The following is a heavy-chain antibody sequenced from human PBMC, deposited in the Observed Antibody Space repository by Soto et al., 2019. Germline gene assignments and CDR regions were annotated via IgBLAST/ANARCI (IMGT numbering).Heavy chain of an antibody. CDR1: GYTFTSYD. D-gene: IGHD3-22*01. CDR2: ISAYNGNT. J-gene: IGHJ4*02. CDR3: AREYGYYDSSGFDY. V-gene: IGHV1-18*01. Sequence: ASVKVSCKASGYTFTSYDISWVRQAPGQGLEWMGWISAYNGNTNYAQKLQGRVTMTTDTSTSTAYMELRSLRSDDTAVYYCAREYGYYDSSGFDYWGQGTLVTVSS.